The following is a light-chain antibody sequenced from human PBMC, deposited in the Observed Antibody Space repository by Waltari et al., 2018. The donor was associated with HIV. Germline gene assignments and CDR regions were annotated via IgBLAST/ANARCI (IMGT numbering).Light chain of an antibody. J-gene: IGLJ2*01. CDR2: DKN. CDR1: SSNIGNNY. V-gene: IGLV1-51*01. Sequence: QSVLTQPPSVSAAPGQKVTISCSGSSSNIGNNYVSWYQQLPGTAPNLLIYDKNRRPPGIPDGFSGSKTGTSATLGITGLQTGDEADYYCGTWDSSLGAYVVFGGGTKLTVL. CDR3: GTWDSSLGAYVV.